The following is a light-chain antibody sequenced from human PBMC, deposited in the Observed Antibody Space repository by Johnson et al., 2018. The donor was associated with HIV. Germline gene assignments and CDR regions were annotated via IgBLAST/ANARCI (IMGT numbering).Light chain of an antibody. J-gene: IGLJ1*01. V-gene: IGLV1-51*02. CDR1: SSNIGNNY. CDR2: KNN. Sequence: VLTQSPSMSAAPGQKVTISCSGSSSNIGNNYVSWYQQLPGTAPKLLIYKNNKRPSGIPDRFSGSKSGTSATLGITGLQTGDEAVYYCGTWDSSLSVYVFGTGTKVTVL. CDR3: GTWDSSLSVYV.